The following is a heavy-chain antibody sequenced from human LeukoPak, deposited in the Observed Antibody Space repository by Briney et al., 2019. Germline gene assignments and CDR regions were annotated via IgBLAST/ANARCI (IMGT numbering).Heavy chain of an antibody. CDR2: INPNSGGT. J-gene: IGHJ4*02. CDR3: ARDVSIFGVFMENGGRRTGFDY. CDR1: GYSFIGYY. V-gene: IGHV1-2*02. D-gene: IGHD3-3*01. Sequence: ASVKVSCKASGYSFIGYYMHWVRQAPGQGLEWMGWINPNSGGTKYAQKFQDRVTMTRDTSISTAYMEMSRLRSDDTAVYYCARDVSIFGVFMENGGRRTGFDYWGQGALVTVSS.